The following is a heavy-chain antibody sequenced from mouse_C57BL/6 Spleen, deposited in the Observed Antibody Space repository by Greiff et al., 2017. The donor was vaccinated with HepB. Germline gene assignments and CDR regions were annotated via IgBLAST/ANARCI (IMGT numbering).Heavy chain of an antibody. CDR3: ARRGIGNWDAMDY. CDR2: ISSGGSYT. D-gene: IGHD4-1*01. J-gene: IGHJ4*01. CDR1: GFTFSSYG. V-gene: IGHV5-6*02. Sequence: DVKLVESGGDLVKPGGSLKLSCAASGFTFSSYGMSWVRQTPDKRLEWVATISSGGSYTYYPDSVKGRFTFSRDNAKNTLYLQMSSLKSEDTAMYYCARRGIGNWDAMDYWGQGTSVTVSS.